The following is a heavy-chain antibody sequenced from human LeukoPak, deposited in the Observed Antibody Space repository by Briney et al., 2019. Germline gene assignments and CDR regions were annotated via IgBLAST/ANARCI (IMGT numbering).Heavy chain of an antibody. CDR2: ISNSGGST. CDR1: GFTFNTYT. J-gene: IGHJ4*02. V-gene: IGHV3-23*01. D-gene: IGHD1-1*01. Sequence: GGSLRLSCAASGFTFNTYTMYWVRQARGKGLEWVSGISNSGGSTYYADSVKGRFTISRDNSKNTLYLQMNSLRAEDTALYYCAKGLERESRLDSWGQGTLVTVSS. CDR3: AKGLERESRLDS.